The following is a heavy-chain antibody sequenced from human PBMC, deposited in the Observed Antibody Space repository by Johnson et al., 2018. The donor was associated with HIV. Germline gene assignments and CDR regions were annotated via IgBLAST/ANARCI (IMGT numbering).Heavy chain of an antibody. CDR1: GFTFSSYA. CDR3: AKAWGAQDDNGSNPGAFDI. Sequence: QVQLVESGGGVVQPGRSLRLSCAASGFTFSSYAMHWVRQAPGKGLEWVAVISYDGSNKYYADSVKGRFTISRDNSKHTLYLQLGSQRAGDMAEYYCAKAWGAQDDNGSNPGAFDIWGQGTMVTVSS. V-gene: IGHV3-30*04. D-gene: IGHD4-23*01. CDR2: ISYDGSNK. J-gene: IGHJ3*02.